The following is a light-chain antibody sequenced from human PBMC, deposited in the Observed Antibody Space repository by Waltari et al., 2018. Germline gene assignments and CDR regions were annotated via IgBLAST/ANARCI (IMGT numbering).Light chain of an antibody. CDR2: DAS. Sequence: EIVLTQSPATLSLSPGDRATLSCRASQNIINFLAWYQQKPGQAPRLLIFDASKRATGIPARFSGSGSGTDFTLTISSLEPGDFAVYYCHQRRNWPGTFGQGTKVEIK. J-gene: IGKJ1*01. CDR1: QNIINF. CDR3: HQRRNWPGT. V-gene: IGKV3-11*01.